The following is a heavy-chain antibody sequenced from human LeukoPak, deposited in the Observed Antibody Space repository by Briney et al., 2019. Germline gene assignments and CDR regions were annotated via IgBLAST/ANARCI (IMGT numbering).Heavy chain of an antibody. CDR1: GFTLSSYA. CDR3: AKGSGYSGCDSLSGVDP. CDR2: ISDSGNT. D-gene: IGHD5-12*01. V-gene: IGHV3-23*01. Sequence: GGSLRLSCAASGFTLSSYAMSWVRQAPGKGLEWVSAISDSGNTYHADSVKGRFTISRDNSKNTLYLQMNSLRAEDTAVYYCAKGSGYSGCDSLSGVDPWGQGTLVTVSS. J-gene: IGHJ5*02.